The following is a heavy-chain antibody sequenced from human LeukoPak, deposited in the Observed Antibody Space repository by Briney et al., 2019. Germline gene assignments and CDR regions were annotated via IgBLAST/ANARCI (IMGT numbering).Heavy chain of an antibody. CDR3: AKDLRWSCSYTSCYLFDY. Sequence: PGGSLRLSCAASGFTFSTYAMNWVRQAPGKGLEWVSTISGSGDNTYYADSVKGRFTISRDNSKNTLYLQVNSLRAEDTAVYYCAKDLRWSCSYTSCYLFDYWGQGTLVTVSS. CDR2: ISGSGDNT. D-gene: IGHD2-2*01. CDR1: GFTFSTYA. J-gene: IGHJ4*02. V-gene: IGHV3-23*01.